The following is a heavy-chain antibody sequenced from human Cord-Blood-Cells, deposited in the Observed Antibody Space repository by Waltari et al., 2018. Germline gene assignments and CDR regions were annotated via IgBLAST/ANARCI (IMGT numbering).Heavy chain of an antibody. V-gene: IGHV4-59*01. Sequence: QVQLQESGPGLVKPSETLSLTCTVSGGSISSYYWSWIRQPPGKGLEWIGYIYYSGSTNYNPSLKSRVTISVDTSKNQFSLKLSSVTAADTAVYYCARLSSGLPMDVWGKGTTVTVSS. CDR3: ARLSSGLPMDV. J-gene: IGHJ6*03. CDR2: IYYSGST. CDR1: GGSISSYY. D-gene: IGHD6-25*01.